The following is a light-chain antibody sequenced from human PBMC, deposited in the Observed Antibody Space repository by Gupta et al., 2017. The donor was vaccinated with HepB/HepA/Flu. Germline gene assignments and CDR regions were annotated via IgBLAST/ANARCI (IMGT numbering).Light chain of an antibody. J-gene: IGLJ2*01. CDR3: SSYTSSSTRV. V-gene: IGLV2-14*01. CDR1: SSDVGGYNY. CDR2: DVS. Sequence: QSALTQPASVSGSPGKSITISCTGTSSDVGGYNYVPWYQQHPGKAPKLMIYDVSNRPSGVSNRFSGSKSGNTASLTISGLQAEDEADYYCSSYTSSSTRVFGGGTKLTVL.